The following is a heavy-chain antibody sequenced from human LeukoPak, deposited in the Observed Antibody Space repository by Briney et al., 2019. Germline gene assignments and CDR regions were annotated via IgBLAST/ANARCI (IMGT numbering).Heavy chain of an antibody. CDR2: ISSSGSTI. V-gene: IGHV3-11*04. D-gene: IGHD6-19*01. Sequence: GGSLRLSCAASGFTFSDYYMSWIRQAPGKGLEGVAYISSSGSTIYYADSVKGRFTISRDNSKNTLYLQLNSLRAEDTAVYYCARDPASSGWSHFDYWGQGTLVTVSS. CDR3: ARDPASSGWSHFDY. CDR1: GFTFSDYY. J-gene: IGHJ4*02.